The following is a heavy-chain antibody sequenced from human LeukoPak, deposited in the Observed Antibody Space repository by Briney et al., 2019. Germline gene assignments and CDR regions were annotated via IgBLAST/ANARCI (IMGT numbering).Heavy chain of an antibody. D-gene: IGHD3-22*01. J-gene: IGHJ4*02. V-gene: IGHV3-15*01. CDR3: TTGTTYDSSGYYYDEFFDY. CDR1: GFTFSNAW. Sequence: GGSLRLSCAASGFTFSNAWMSWVRQAPGKGLEWVGRIKSKTDGGTTDYAAPVKGRFTISRDDSKNTQYLQMNSLKTEDTAVYYCTTGTTYDSSGYYYDEFFDYWGQGTLVTVSS. CDR2: IKSKTDGGTT.